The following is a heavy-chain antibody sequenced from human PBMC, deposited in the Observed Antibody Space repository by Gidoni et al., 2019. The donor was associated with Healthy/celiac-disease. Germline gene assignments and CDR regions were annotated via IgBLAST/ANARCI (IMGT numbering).Heavy chain of an antibody. V-gene: IGHV3-9*01. D-gene: IGHD5-18*01. CDR3: AKEFKRGYSYGFDY. CDR1: GFTFDDYA. Sequence: EVQLVESGGGLVQPGRSLRLSCAASGFTFDDYAMHWVRQAPGKGLEWVSGISWNSGSIGYADSVKGRLTISRDNAKNSLYLQMNSLRAEDTALYYCAKEFKRGYSYGFDYWGQGTLVTVSS. CDR2: ISWNSGSI. J-gene: IGHJ4*02.